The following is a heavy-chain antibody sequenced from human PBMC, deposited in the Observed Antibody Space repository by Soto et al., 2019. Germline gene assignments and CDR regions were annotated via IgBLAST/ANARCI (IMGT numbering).Heavy chain of an antibody. CDR3: ARTSSGWTFDY. CDR2: IYYRGGT. CDR1: GGSISSYY. J-gene: IGHJ4*02. Sequence: QVQLQESGPGLVKPSETLSLTCTVSGGSISSYYWSWIRQPPGKGLEWIGYIYYRGGTNYNPSLTSRVTKSQDTSKNQFSLNLISVTAADTAVYYCARTSSGWTFDYWGQGTLVTVSS. D-gene: IGHD6-19*01. V-gene: IGHV4-59*01.